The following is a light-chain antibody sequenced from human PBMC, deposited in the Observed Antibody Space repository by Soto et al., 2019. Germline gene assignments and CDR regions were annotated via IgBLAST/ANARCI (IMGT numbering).Light chain of an antibody. V-gene: IGKV3-15*01. CDR1: KIVISN. CDR2: GAS. J-gene: IGKJ1*01. CDR3: QQYHNWPRK. Sequence: EIVMTQSPSTRSVSPDEISTLSCSASKIVISNLAWYHKKPGQPPRLLIYGASTRATGIPDRFSGSGSGTELTIPISSLKSEDFEVYSCQQYHNWPRKFGKWTRWIS.